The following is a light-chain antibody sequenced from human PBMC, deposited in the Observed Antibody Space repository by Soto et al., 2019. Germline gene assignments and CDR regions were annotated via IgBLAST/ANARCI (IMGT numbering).Light chain of an antibody. Sequence: HSVLTQPASVSGSPGQSITISCTGTSSDIGGYDYVSWYQQYPGKVPKLMIYDVTNRASGVPSRFSASKSGDTASLTISGLQAEDEADYYCSSYTSTSTLVVFGGGTKLTVL. CDR1: SSDIGGYDY. CDR2: DVT. CDR3: SSYTSTSTLVV. J-gene: IGLJ2*01. V-gene: IGLV2-14*01.